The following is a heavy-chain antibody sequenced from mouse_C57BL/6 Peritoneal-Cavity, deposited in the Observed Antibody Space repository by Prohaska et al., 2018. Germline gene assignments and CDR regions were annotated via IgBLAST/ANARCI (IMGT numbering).Heavy chain of an antibody. Sequence: GFTFSDYGMHWVRQAPEKGLEWVAYISSGSSTIYYADTVKGRFTISRGNAKNTLFLQMPSLRSEDTAMYYCARLLPFAYWGQGPLVTVSA. J-gene: IGHJ3*01. CDR1: GFTFSDYG. CDR3: ARLLPFAY. CDR2: ISSGSSTI. V-gene: IGHV5-17*01.